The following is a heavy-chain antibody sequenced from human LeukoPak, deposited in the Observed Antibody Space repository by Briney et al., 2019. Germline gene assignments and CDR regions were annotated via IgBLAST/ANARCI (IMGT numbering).Heavy chain of an antibody. CDR2: ISSSSSYI. CDR1: GFTFSSYS. D-gene: IGHD3-22*01. CDR3: ARVGFDGGSSGYYYGGFDY. Sequence: GGSLRLSCAASGFTFSSYSMDWVRQAPGKGLEWVSSISSSSSYIYYADSVKGRFTISRDNSKNTLYLQMNSLRAEDTAVYYCARVGFDGGSSGYYYGGFDYWGQGTLVTVSS. J-gene: IGHJ4*02. V-gene: IGHV3-21*01.